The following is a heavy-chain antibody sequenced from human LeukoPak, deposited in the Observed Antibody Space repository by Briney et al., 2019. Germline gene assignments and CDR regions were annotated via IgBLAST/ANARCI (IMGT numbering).Heavy chain of an antibody. D-gene: IGHD2-2*02. J-gene: IGHJ3*02. CDR1: GGSISGSY. V-gene: IGHV4-59*08. CDR2: IYYSGST. CDR3: ARVGRYCSSTSCYRAKGAFDI. Sequence: SETLSLTCSVSGGSISGSYWSWIRQPPGKGLEWIGYIYYSGSTNYNPSLKSRVTISVDTSKNQFSLKLSSVTAADTAVYYCARVGRYCSSTSCYRAKGAFDIWGQGTMVTVSS.